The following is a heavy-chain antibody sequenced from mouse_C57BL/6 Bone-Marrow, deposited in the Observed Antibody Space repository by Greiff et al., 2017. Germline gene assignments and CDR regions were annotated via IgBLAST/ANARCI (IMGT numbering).Heavy chain of an antibody. CDR2: INPNNGGT. CDR3: ASLYEYDRGYAMDY. Sequence: EVQLQQSGPELVKPGASVKISCKASGYTFTDYYMNWVKQSHGKSLEWIGDINPNNGGTSYNQKFKGKATLTVDKSSSTAYLELRSLTSEDSAVYYYASLYEYDRGYAMDYWGQGTSVTVSS. J-gene: IGHJ4*01. V-gene: IGHV1-26*01. D-gene: IGHD2-4*01. CDR1: GYTFTDYY.